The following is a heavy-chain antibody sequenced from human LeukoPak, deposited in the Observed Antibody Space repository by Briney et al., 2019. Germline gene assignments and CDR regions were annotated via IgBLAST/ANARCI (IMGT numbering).Heavy chain of an antibody. CDR2: INPNSGGT. CDR3: ARPAAPSVRYSRVYYFDY. CDR1: GYTFTGYY. V-gene: IGHV1-2*02. J-gene: IGHJ4*02. D-gene: IGHD6-13*01. Sequence: ASVKVSCKASGYTFTGYYMHWVRQAPGQGLEWMGWINPNSGGTNYAQKFQGRVTMTRDTSISTAYMELSRLRSDDTAVYYCARPAAPSVRYSRVYYFDYWGQGTLVTVSS.